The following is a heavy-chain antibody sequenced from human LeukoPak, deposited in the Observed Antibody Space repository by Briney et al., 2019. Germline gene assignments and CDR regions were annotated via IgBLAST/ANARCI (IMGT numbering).Heavy chain of an antibody. CDR2: IYYSGST. J-gene: IGHJ4*02. D-gene: IGHD3-3*01. Sequence: PSETLSLTCAVSGYSISSGYYWGWIRQPPGKGLEWIGSIYYSGSTNYNPSLKSRVTISVDTSKNQFSLKLSSVTAADTAVYYCARGLYDFWSAPLYYFDYWGQGTLVTVSS. CDR3: ARGLYDFWSAPLYYFDY. V-gene: IGHV4-38-2*01. CDR1: GYSISSGYY.